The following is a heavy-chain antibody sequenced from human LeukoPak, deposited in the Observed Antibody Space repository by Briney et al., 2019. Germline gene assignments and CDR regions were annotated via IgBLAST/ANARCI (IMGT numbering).Heavy chain of an antibody. J-gene: IGHJ4*02. CDR3: ARETMVRGVTHFDY. D-gene: IGHD3-10*01. CDR1: GGSISSYY. CDR2: IYYSGST. V-gene: IGHV4-59*12. Sequence: PSETLSLTCTVSGGSISSYYWSWIRQPPGKGLEWIGYIYYSGSTNYNPSLKSRVTISVDTSKNQFSLKLSSVTAADTAVYYCARETMVRGVTHFDYWGQGTLVTVSS.